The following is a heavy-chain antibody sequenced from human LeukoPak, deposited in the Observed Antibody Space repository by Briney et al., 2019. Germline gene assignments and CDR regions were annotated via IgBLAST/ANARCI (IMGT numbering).Heavy chain of an antibody. J-gene: IGHJ5*02. V-gene: IGHV1-58*01. CDR2: IIVGSGQT. Sequence: SVKVSCKASGFTLINSAVQWVRQARGQRLEWVGWIIVGSGQTRYAQKFQERVTMTRDMSTSTAFLELSSLRSEDSAVYYCAAGDTLVRGVIIPFAPWGQGTLVTVSS. CDR1: GFTLINSA. CDR3: AAGDTLVRGVIIPFAP. D-gene: IGHD3-10*01.